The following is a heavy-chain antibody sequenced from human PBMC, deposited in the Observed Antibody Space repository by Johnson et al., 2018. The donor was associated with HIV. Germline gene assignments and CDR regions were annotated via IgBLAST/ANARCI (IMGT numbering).Heavy chain of an antibody. Sequence: VQLVESGGGLVQPGGSLRLSCAASGFTFNSYAMSWVRQGPGKGLEWVAAISGSGGSTYYADFVKGRFTISRDNSKKTLSLQMNSLRAEDTAVYYCTKMGALGTFDIWGQGTMVTVSS. CDR2: ISGSGGST. CDR1: GFTFNSYA. CDR3: TKMGALGTFDI. V-gene: IGHV3-23*04. D-gene: IGHD3-16*01. J-gene: IGHJ3*02.